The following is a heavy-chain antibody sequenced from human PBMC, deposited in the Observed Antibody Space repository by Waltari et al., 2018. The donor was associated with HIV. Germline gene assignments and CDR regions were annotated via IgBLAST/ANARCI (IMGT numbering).Heavy chain of an antibody. V-gene: IGHV3-23*01. CDR2: IRNGGYRT. Sequence: EMQLLESGGGLVQPGGSLRLLCAADGVICSDYAMRWAREARGGGLGWVAAIRNGGYRTSHADSVKGRFAISRNPSNNTVSLQMNNLRVEDTAFYYCARDDYSNYWTTSANWFDPWGQGTLVTVSP. CDR3: ARDDYSNYWTTSANWFDP. D-gene: IGHD4-4*01. CDR1: GVICSDYA. J-gene: IGHJ5*02.